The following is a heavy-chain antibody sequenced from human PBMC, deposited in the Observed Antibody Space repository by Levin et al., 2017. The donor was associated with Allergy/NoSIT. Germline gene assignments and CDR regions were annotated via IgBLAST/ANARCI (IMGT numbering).Heavy chain of an antibody. CDR2: VNPDGSYR. Sequence: PGESLKISCAISGITSSIHWMHWVRQAPGKGLVWVSRVNPDGSYRSYADSVKGRFTISRDNAKNTLYLQMNSLRAEDTAVYYCARDPYNSASGSYYGFDYWGQGTLVTVSS. CDR1: GITSSIHW. J-gene: IGHJ4*02. CDR3: ARDPYNSASGSYYGFDY. D-gene: IGHD3-10*01. V-gene: IGHV3-74*01.